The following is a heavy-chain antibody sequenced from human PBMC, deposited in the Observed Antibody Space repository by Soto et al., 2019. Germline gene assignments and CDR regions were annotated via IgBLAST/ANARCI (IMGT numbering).Heavy chain of an antibody. J-gene: IGHJ4*02. CDR2: IYPGDSDT. Sequence: PGESLKISCKGSGYSFNTYWIAWVRQMPGKGLEWMGIIYPGDSDTRYSPSFQGQVTISADKSISTAYLHLSSLRASDTAMYYCARPYSSGWYFFDYWGQGT. D-gene: IGHD6-19*01. CDR1: GYSFNTYW. V-gene: IGHV5-51*01. CDR3: ARPYSSGWYFFDY.